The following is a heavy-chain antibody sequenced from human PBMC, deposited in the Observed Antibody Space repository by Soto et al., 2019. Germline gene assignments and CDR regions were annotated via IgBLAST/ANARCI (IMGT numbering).Heavy chain of an antibody. CDR2: IVPLLSTA. CDR3: ARDRGSQNWYFGV. V-gene: IGHV1-69*01. Sequence: QVQLVQSGAEVKKPGSSVKVSCKASGDIFSSYPFSWVRQAPGQGLEWMGGIVPLLSTADYAQKFQDRVTITADDSTSTVYMELSSLRSDDTAVYYCARDRGSQNWYFGVWGRGTLVSVSS. CDR1: GDIFSSYP. D-gene: IGHD3-10*01. J-gene: IGHJ2*01.